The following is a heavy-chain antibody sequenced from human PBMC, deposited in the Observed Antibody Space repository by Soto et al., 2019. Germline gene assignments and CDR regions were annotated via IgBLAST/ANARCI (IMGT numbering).Heavy chain of an antibody. CDR1: GYSFTSYW. CDR3: ARRRAILERRGIDAFDI. D-gene: IGHD1-1*01. V-gene: IGHV5-51*01. Sequence: GESLKISCKGSGYSFTSYWIGWVRQMPGKGLEWMGIIYPGDSDTRYSPSFQGQVTISADKSISTAYLQWSSLKASDTAMYYCARRRAILERRGIDAFDIWGQGTMVTVSS. J-gene: IGHJ3*02. CDR2: IYPGDSDT.